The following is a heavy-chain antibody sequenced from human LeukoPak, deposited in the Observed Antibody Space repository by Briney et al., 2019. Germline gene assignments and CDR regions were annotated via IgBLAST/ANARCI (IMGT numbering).Heavy chain of an antibody. CDR2: ISNDGSRK. CDR1: GFTFSRHG. D-gene: IGHD5-24*01. CDR3: ARGEMATTWPFDY. J-gene: IGHJ4*02. Sequence: PGGSLRLSCAPSGFTFSRHGMHWVRQAPGKGLEWAAIISNDGSRKYYGHSVEGRFTISRDNSKNTLYLQMDSLRAEDTAVYYCARGEMATTWPFDYWGQGTLVTVSS. V-gene: IGHV3-30*03.